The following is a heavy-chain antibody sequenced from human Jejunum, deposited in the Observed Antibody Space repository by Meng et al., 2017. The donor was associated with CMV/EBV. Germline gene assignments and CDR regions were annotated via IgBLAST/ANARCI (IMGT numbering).Heavy chain of an antibody. CDR1: GFSPSTSGEG. Sequence: ITLKESGPTLVKPTQTLTLTCSFSGFSPSTSGEGVGWIRQPPGKALGWLALIYRGDDKRYSPSLNSRLTIAKDTSKNEVVLTLTNMGPIDTGTYYCAHFVGGYYPPRPDYWGQGTLVTVSS. CDR3: AHFVGGYYPPRPDY. J-gene: IGHJ4*02. V-gene: IGHV2-5*02. D-gene: IGHD1-26*01. CDR2: IYRGDDK.